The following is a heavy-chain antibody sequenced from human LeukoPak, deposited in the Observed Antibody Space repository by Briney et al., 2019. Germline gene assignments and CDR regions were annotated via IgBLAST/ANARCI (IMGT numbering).Heavy chain of an antibody. D-gene: IGHD1-26*01. CDR3: ARGGRWELPRPYAFDI. V-gene: IGHV1-18*01. CDR2: ISTYNGHT. Sequence: ASVKVSCKASGYTFTSYGISWLRQAPGQGLEWMGWISTYNGHTNYAQKLQGRVTMTTDTSTSTAYMELRNLRSDDTAVYYCARGGRWELPRPYAFDIWGQGTMVTVSS. CDR1: GYTFTSYG. J-gene: IGHJ3*02.